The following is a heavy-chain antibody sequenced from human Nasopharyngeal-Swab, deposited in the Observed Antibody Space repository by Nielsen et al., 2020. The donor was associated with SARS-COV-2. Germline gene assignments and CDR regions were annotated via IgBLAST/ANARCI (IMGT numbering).Heavy chain of an antibody. D-gene: IGHD1-26*01. J-gene: IGHJ4*02. Sequence: GESLKISCAASGFTFSTYAMNWVRQAPGTGMERVASIGGSGVTTYYADSVKGRLTISKENSKNTLFLQMNSPRAEDTAVYYCAKAVTSSGSYFLFDNWGQGTLVTVSS. CDR2: IGGSGVTT. V-gene: IGHV3-23*01. CDR1: GFTFSTYA. CDR3: AKAVTSSGSYFLFDN.